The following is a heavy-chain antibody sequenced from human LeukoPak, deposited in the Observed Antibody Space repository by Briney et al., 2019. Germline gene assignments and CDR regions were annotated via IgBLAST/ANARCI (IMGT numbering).Heavy chain of an antibody. J-gene: IGHJ4*02. CDR1: GGSVSSYY. Sequence: SETLSLTCTVSGGSVSSYYWSWIRQPPGKGLEWIGYFYYSGSTNYNPSLKSRVTISVDTSKNQFSLKLSSVTAADTAVYYCARGGYCGGDCYFYYWGQGTLVTASS. D-gene: IGHD2-21*02. CDR3: ARGGYCGGDCYFYY. V-gene: IGHV4-59*08. CDR2: FYYSGST.